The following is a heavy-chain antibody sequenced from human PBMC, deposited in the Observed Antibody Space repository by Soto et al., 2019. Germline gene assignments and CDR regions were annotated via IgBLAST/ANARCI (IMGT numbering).Heavy chain of an antibody. CDR3: ARDEDIGLAPAGQWEGMAV. J-gene: IGHJ6*02. Sequence: QVQLVQSGAEVKKPGSSVKVSCKASGGTFSSYAISWVRQAPGQGLEWMGGIIPIFGTANYAQKFQGRVTIPADDXXSXAXXEVSSLRSEDTAVYYCARDEDIGLAPAGQWEGMAVWGQGTTVTVSS. D-gene: IGHD2-2*01. CDR1: GGTFSSYA. V-gene: IGHV1-69*12. CDR2: IIPIFGTA.